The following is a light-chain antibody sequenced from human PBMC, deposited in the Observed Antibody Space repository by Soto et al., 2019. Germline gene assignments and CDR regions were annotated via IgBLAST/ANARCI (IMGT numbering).Light chain of an antibody. J-gene: IGLJ3*02. V-gene: IGLV2-8*01. CDR2: EVN. CDR3: SSYAGSNNLV. Sequence: QSALTQPASVSGSPGQSITISCTGTSSNVGSYKLVSWYQQHPGKAPKLMIFEVNKRPSGVPDRFSGSKSGNTASLIVSGLQAEDEADYYCSSYAGSNNLVFAGGTKLTVL. CDR1: SSNVGSYKL.